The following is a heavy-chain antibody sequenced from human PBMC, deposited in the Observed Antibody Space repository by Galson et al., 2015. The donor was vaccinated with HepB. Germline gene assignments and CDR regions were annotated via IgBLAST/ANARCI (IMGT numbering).Heavy chain of an antibody. Sequence: SLRLSCAASGFTVSSNYMSWVRQAPGKGLEWVSVIYSGGSTYYADSVKGRFTISRDNSKNTLYLQMNSLRAEDTAVYYCATRRQQPYYYYYGMDVWGQGTTVTVSS. J-gene: IGHJ6*02. CDR2: IYSGGST. V-gene: IGHV3-66*01. CDR3: ATRRQQPYYYYYGMDV. CDR1: GFTVSSNY. D-gene: IGHD6-13*01.